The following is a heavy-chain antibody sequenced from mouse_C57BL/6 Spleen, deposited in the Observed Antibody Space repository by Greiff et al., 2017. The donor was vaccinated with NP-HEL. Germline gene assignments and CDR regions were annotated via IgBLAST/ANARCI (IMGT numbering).Heavy chain of an antibody. CDR3: TRPQFPYYGSSFWYFDY. D-gene: IGHD1-1*01. V-gene: IGHV1-15*01. Sequence: VQLQQSGAELVRPGASVTLSCKASGYTFTDYEMHWVKQTPVHGLEWIGAIDPETGGTAYNQKFKGKAILTADKSSSTAYMELRSLTSEDSAVYYCTRPQFPYYGSSFWYFDYWGQGTTLTVSS. CDR2: IDPETGGT. J-gene: IGHJ2*01. CDR1: GYTFTDYE.